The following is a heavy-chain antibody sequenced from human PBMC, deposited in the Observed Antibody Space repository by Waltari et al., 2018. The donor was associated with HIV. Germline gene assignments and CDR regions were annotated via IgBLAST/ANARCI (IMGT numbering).Heavy chain of an antibody. CDR2: INAGDGDA. Sequence: RKPGTSVRLSCRASGFLVADPHMHGVRPGPRQTFESLGIINAGDGDANSAQKFQDRLTLTRDLFTGSIYLDLMSLKSDDTAVYFCARAGLRGLIQDFDIWGQGTQLIVSS. CDR1: GFLVADPH. V-gene: IGHV1-46*01. J-gene: IGHJ4*02. CDR3: ARAGLRGLIQDFDI. D-gene: IGHD2-21*02.